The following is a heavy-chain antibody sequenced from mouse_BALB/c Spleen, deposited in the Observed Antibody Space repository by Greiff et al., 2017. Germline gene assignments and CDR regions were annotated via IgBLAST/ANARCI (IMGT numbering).Heavy chain of an antibody. J-gene: IGHJ3*01. Sequence: VQRVESGPGLVAPSQSLSITCTVSGFSLTSYGVHWVRQPPGKGLEWLGVIWAGGSTNYNSALMSRLSISKDNSKSQVFLKMNSLQTDDTAMYYCARGRVPYDYDRTWFAYWGQGTLVTVSA. CDR2: IWAGGST. V-gene: IGHV2-9*02. CDR1: GFSLTSYG. D-gene: IGHD2-4*01. CDR3: ARGRVPYDYDRTWFAY.